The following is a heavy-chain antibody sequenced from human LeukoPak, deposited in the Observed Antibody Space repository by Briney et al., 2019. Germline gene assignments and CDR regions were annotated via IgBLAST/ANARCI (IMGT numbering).Heavy chain of an antibody. Sequence: GASVKVSCKASGYTFTSYDINWVRQATGQGLEWMGWINPNSGGTNYAQKFQGRVTMIRDTSISTAYMELSRLRSDDTAVYYCARDYWGSSSLLSEYFQHWGQGTLVTVST. CDR1: GYTFTSYD. D-gene: IGHD3-16*01. CDR2: INPNSGGT. J-gene: IGHJ1*01. CDR3: ARDYWGSSSLLSEYFQH. V-gene: IGHV1-2*02.